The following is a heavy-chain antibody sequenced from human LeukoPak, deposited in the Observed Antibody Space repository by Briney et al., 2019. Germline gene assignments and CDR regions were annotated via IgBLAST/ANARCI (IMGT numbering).Heavy chain of an antibody. J-gene: IGHJ4*02. D-gene: IGHD3-16*02. CDR3: ARDPYDYVWGSYRYNGLDY. Sequence: GSLRLSCAASGFTFSNYAMSWIRQHPGKGLEWIGEINHSGSTNYNPSLKSRVTISVDTSKNQFSLKLSSVTAADTAVYYCARDPYDYVWGSYRYNGLDYWGQGTLVTVSS. CDR2: INHSGST. V-gene: IGHV4-34*01. CDR1: GFTFSNYA.